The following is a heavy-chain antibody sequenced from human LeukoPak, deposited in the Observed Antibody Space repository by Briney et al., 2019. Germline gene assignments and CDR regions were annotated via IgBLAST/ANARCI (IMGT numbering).Heavy chain of an antibody. CDR2: INPNCGGT. CDR3: AILSFGELLTSYYYYYYMDV. V-gene: IGHV1-2*02. Sequence: GASVKVSCKASGYTFTGYYMHWVRQAPGQGLEWMGWINPNCGGTNYAQKFQGRVTMTRDTSISTAYMELSRLRSDDTAVYYCAILSFGELLTSYYYYYYMDVWGKGTTVTVSS. J-gene: IGHJ6*03. CDR1: GYTFTGYY. D-gene: IGHD3-10*01.